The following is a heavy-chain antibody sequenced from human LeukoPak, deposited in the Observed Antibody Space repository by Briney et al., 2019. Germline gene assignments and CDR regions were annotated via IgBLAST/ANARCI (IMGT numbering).Heavy chain of an antibody. Sequence: GGSLRLSCAASGFTFSSYGMHWVRQAPGKGLEWVAFIRYGGSNKYYADSVKGRFTISRDNSKNTLYLQMNSLRAEDTAVYYCAKDQQQLRASYYGMDVWGQGTTVTVSS. CDR3: AKDQQQLRASYYGMDV. CDR1: GFTFSSYG. D-gene: IGHD6-13*01. J-gene: IGHJ6*02. V-gene: IGHV3-30*02. CDR2: IRYGGSNK.